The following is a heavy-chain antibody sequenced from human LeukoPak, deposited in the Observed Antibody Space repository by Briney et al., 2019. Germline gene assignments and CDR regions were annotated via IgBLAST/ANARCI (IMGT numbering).Heavy chain of an antibody. V-gene: IGHV3-23*05. J-gene: IGHJ4*02. CDR3: ARSVPDYTRFDF. CDR2: FKTNYNQV. D-gene: IGHD4-11*01. CDR1: GFTFSDYA. Sequence: GGSLRLSCVASGFTFSDYAMNWVRQAPGKGLEWVSTFKTNYNQVYYAESVRGRFTISTDNSKNTAYLQMNSLRVEDTALYYCARSVPDYTRFDFWGQGALVTVST.